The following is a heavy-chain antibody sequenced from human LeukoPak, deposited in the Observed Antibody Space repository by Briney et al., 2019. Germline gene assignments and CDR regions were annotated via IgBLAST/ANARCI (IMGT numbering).Heavy chain of an antibody. J-gene: IGHJ4*02. CDR1: GFTFSDHY. Sequence: GGSLRLSCAVSGFTFSDHYMDWVRQAPGKGLEWVGRSRNRAKSYTTDCAASVKGRFTISRDDSKSTLYLQMNSLETEDTAVYYCSRDATGDHWGQGTLVSVSS. CDR3: SRDATGDH. V-gene: IGHV3-72*01. CDR2: SRNRAKSYTT.